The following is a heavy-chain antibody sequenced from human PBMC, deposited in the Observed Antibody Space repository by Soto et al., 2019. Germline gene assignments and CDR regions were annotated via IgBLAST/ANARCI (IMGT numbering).Heavy chain of an antibody. J-gene: IGHJ4*02. Sequence: PGESLKISCKGSGYPFTTNWIAWVRQMPGKGLERMGIIYPSDSDTTYSPSFRGQVTISVDKSTSTAYLQWSSLKASDTAIYYCARGSGYHNCWGQGTLVTVSS. V-gene: IGHV5-51*01. CDR1: GYPFTTNW. CDR3: ARGSGYHNC. D-gene: IGHD5-12*01. CDR2: IYPSDSDT.